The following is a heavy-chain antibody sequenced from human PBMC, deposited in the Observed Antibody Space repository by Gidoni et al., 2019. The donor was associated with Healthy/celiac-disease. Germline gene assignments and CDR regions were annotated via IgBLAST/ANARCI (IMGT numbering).Heavy chain of an antibody. D-gene: IGHD3-10*01. CDR1: GFTFSSYA. CDR3: AKGITGFGELLSY. Sequence: QLLESGGGLVQPGGSLRLSCAASGFTFSSYAISWVREAPGKGLEWVSAISGSGGSTYYADSVKGRFTISRDNSKNTLYLQMNSLRAEDTAVYYCAKGITGFGELLSYWGQGTLVTVSS. V-gene: IGHV3-23*01. J-gene: IGHJ4*02. CDR2: ISGSGGST.